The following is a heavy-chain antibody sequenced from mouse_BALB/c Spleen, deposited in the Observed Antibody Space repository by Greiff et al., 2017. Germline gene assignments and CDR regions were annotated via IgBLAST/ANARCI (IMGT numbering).Heavy chain of an antibody. CDR2: IYPGDGDT. Sequence: VQLQQSGAELARPGASVKLSCKASGYTFTSYWMQWVKQRPGQGLEWIGAIYPGDGDTRYTQKFKGKATLTADKSSSTAYMQLSSLASEDSAVYYCAMATVVARDYWGQGTLVTVSA. J-gene: IGHJ3*01. CDR1: GYTFTSYW. CDR3: AMATVVARDY. D-gene: IGHD1-1*01. V-gene: IGHV1-87*01.